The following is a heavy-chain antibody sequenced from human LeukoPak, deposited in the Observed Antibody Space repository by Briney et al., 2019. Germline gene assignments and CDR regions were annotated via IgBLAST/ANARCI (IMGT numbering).Heavy chain of an antibody. Sequence: PGGSLRLSCAASGFTFSSYAMSWVRQAPGKGLEWVSAISGSGGSTYYADSVKGRFTISRDNSKKTLYLQMNSLRAEDTAVYYCAKDGHLTMIVVVITFLWLDYWGQGTLVTVSS. J-gene: IGHJ4*02. CDR3: AKDGHLTMIVVVITFLWLDY. CDR2: ISGSGGST. D-gene: IGHD3-22*01. CDR1: GFTFSSYA. V-gene: IGHV3-23*01.